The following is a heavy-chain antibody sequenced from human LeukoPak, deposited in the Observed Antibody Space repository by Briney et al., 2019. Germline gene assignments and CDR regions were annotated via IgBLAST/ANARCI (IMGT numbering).Heavy chain of an antibody. V-gene: IGHV3-21*01. J-gene: IGHJ4*02. Sequence: GGSLRLSCAASGFTFSSYSMNWVRQAPGKGLEWVSSISSSNSYIYYADSVKGRVTISRDNAKNLLYLQMNSLRAEDTAVYYCAKDMNTVTTTFDYWGQGTLVTVSS. CDR1: GFTFSSYS. CDR2: ISSSNSYI. D-gene: IGHD4-17*01. CDR3: AKDMNTVTTTFDY.